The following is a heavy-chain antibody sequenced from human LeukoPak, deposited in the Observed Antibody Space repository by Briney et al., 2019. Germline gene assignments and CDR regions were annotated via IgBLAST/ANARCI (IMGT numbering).Heavy chain of an antibody. V-gene: IGHV1-18*01. CDR2: VSVSNGNT. J-gene: IGHJ6*02. CDR3: ARLPRDYYYYGMDV. CDR1: GYTFTSYG. Sequence: ASVKVSCKASGYTFTSYGISWVRQAPGQGLEWMGWVSVSNGNTNYAQKFQGRVTMTTDTSTSTAYMELRSLRSDDTAVYYCARLPRDYYYYGMDVWGQGTTVTVSS.